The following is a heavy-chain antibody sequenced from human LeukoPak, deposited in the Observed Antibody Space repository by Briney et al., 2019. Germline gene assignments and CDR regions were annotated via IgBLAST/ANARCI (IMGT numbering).Heavy chain of an antibody. CDR2: INPNSGGT. V-gene: IGHV1-2*02. CDR3: ARSREWSPAH. D-gene: IGHD3-3*01. J-gene: IGHJ4*02. Sequence: ASVKVSCKASGYTFTGYYMHWVRQAPGQGLEWMGWINPNSGGTNYAQKFQGRVTMTRDTSISAAYMELGRLRSDDTAVYYCARSREWSPAHWGQGTLVTVSS. CDR1: GYTFTGYY.